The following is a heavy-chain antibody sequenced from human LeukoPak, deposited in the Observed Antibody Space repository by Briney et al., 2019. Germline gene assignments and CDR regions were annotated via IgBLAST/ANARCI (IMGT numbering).Heavy chain of an antibody. Sequence: TPSETLSLTCAVYGGSFSGYYWSWIRQPPGKGLEWIGEINHSGSTNYNPSLKSRVTISVDTSKNQFSLKLSSVTAADTAVYYCARGPSPPRYCTNGVCYTWFDYWGQGTLVTVSS. CDR3: ARGPSPPRYCTNGVCYTWFDY. D-gene: IGHD2-8*01. J-gene: IGHJ4*02. CDR2: INHSGST. V-gene: IGHV4-34*01. CDR1: GGSFSGYY.